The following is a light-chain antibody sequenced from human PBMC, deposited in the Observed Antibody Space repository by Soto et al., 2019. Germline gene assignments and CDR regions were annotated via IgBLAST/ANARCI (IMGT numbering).Light chain of an antibody. J-gene: IGLJ7*01. CDR1: SSNIGSNT. Sequence: QSVLTQPPSASGTPGQRVTISCSGSSSNIGSNTVNWYQQFPGTAPKLLIYNNNQRPAGVPDRFSGSKSGTSASLAISGLQSEDEADYYCAAWDDSLNGPVFGGGTQLTVL. CDR3: AAWDDSLNGPV. CDR2: NNN. V-gene: IGLV1-44*01.